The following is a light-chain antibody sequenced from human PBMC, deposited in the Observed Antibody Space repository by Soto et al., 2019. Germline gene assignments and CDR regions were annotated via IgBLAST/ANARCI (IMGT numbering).Light chain of an antibody. V-gene: IGKV3-15*01. CDR3: QQYNNWPVGFI. CDR1: QSVSSN. CDR2: GAS. Sequence: EIVMTQSPATLSVSPGERATLSCRASQSVSSNLAWYQQKPGQAPRLLIYGASTRATGIPARFSGSGSGTEFTLTISSRQSEDFAVYYCQQYNNWPVGFILGPGTDVDI. J-gene: IGKJ3*01.